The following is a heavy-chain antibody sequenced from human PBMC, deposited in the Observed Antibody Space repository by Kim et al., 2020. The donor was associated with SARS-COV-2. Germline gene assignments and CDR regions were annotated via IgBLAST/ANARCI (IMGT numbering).Heavy chain of an antibody. CDR1: GFRFGDYT. V-gene: IGHV3-43*01. Sequence: GGSLRLSCVASGFRFGDYTMYWVRQAPGKGLEWVSVLSWDDDNMYYAASVRGRFTISRDKSKNSLYLQMDSLRTDDTADYYCVRGDYGYYN. CDR3: VRGDYGYYN. J-gene: IGHJ6*03. CDR2: LSWDDDNM.